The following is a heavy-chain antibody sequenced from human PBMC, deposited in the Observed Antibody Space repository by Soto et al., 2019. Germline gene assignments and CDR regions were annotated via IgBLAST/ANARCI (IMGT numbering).Heavy chain of an antibody. CDR3: TTDDAYSGYDLPDYYFDY. CDR1: GFTFGKAW. Sequence: PGGSLRLSCAASGFTFGKAWMSWVGQAPGKGLEWVGRIKSKTDGGTTDYAAPVKGRFTISRDDSKNTLYLQMNSLKTEDTAVYYCTTDDAYSGYDLPDYYFDYWGQGTLVTVSS. CDR2: IKSKTDGGTT. V-gene: IGHV3-15*01. D-gene: IGHD5-12*01. J-gene: IGHJ4*02.